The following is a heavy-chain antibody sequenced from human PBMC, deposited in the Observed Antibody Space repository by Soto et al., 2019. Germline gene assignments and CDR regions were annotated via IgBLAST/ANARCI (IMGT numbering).Heavy chain of an antibody. CDR1: GGSISSGGYY. Sequence: PSETLSLTCTVSGGSISSGGYYWSWIRQRPGKGLEWIGYIYYSGSTYYNPSLKSRVTISVDTSKNQFSLKLSSVTAADTAVYYCARVGTYGDSDYWGQGTLVTVSS. CDR2: IYYSGST. V-gene: IGHV4-31*03. CDR3: ARVGTYGDSDY. D-gene: IGHD4-17*01. J-gene: IGHJ4*02.